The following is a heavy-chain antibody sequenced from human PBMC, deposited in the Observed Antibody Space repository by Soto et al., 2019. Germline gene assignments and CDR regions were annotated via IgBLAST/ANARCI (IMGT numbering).Heavy chain of an antibody. CDR3: ARDEYGGNSGWFDP. CDR1: GCPFRSYG. J-gene: IGHJ5*02. Sequence: VGSMSLSCAASGCPFRSYGMHWVSPAPCKGLEWVAVIWYDGSNKYYADSVKGRFTISRDNSKNTLYLQMNSLRAEDTAVYYCARDEYGGNSGWFDPWGQGTLVTGSS. CDR2: IWYDGSNK. V-gene: IGHV3-33*08. D-gene: IGHD4-17*01.